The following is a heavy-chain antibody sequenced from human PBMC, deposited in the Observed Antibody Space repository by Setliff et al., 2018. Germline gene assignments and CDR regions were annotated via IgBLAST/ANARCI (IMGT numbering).Heavy chain of an antibody. Sequence: NPSETLSLTCTVSGGSISSSSYYWGWIRQPPGKGLEWIGYIYYSGSTYYNPSLKSRVTISVDTSKNQFSLKLSSVTAADTAVYYCARDKTIFLSRYYMDVWGKGTTVTVSS. J-gene: IGHJ6*03. V-gene: IGHV4-31*03. D-gene: IGHD3-3*01. CDR2: IYYSGST. CDR3: ARDKTIFLSRYYMDV. CDR1: GGSISSSSYY.